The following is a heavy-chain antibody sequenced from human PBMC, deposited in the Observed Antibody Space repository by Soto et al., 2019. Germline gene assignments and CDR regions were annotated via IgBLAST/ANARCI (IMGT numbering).Heavy chain of an antibody. CDR2: IIPMFGTP. CDR3: AKSEGRDGYRFDY. Sequence: ASVKVSCKASGITFNRQDMRWVRQAPGQGLEWMGGIIPMFGTPHYAEKFQDRVTITADESTGTAYLELSSLTSEDKAVYYCAKSEGRDGYRFDYWGPGTLVTVSS. V-gene: IGHV1-69*13. D-gene: IGHD5-12*01. J-gene: IGHJ4*02. CDR1: GITFNRQD.